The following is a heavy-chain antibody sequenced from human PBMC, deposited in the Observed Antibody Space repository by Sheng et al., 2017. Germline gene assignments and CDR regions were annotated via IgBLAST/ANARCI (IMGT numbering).Heavy chain of an antibody. CDR2: ISSGSSFT. V-gene: IGHV3-21*01. J-gene: IGHJ6*03. Sequence: EVQLVESGGGLVKPGGSLRLSCAASGFTFSSYSMNWVRQAPGKGLEWVSSISSGSSFTYDADSVKDRFTISRDNTKNSLYLQMNSLRAEDTAVYYCSREANMDVWGKGTTVTVSS. CDR3: SREANMDV. CDR1: GFTFSSYS.